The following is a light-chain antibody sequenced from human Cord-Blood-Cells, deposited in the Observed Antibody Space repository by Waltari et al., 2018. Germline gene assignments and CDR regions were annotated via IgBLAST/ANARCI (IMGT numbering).Light chain of an antibody. Sequence: QSVLTQPPSVSGAPGQRVTISCTGSSSTIGAGSDVHWHKQRPGTAPNLLIYGNSNRPSGVPDRFSGSKSGTSASLAITGLQAEDEADYYCQSYDSSLSGWVFGGGTKLTVL. CDR3: QSYDSSLSGWV. CDR1: SSTIGAGSD. CDR2: GNS. V-gene: IGLV1-40*01. J-gene: IGLJ3*02.